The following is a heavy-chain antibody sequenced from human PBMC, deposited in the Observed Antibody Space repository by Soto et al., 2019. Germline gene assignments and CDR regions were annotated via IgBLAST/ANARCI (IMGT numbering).Heavy chain of an antibody. CDR3: ATRITVFGLLIPPFDP. CDR1: GGSVNGYY. V-gene: IGHV4-34*01. D-gene: IGHD3-3*01. Sequence: PETLSLTCAVYGGSVNGYYWNWIRQPPGKGLEWIGEINHTGGTHYNPSLKSRVTMSVDTSKNQFSLRLSSVTAAETAIYYCATRITVFGLLIPPFDPWGQGTQVTVSS. J-gene: IGHJ5*02. CDR2: INHTGGT.